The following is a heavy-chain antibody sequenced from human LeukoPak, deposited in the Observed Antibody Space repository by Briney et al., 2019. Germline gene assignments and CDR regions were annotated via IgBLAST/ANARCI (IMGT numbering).Heavy chain of an antibody. CDR1: GFTFSSYN. CDR2: ISSTSSTI. V-gene: IGHV3-48*04. D-gene: IGHD3-22*01. Sequence: EGSLKLSCAASGFTFSSYNMNWVRQAAGKGLEWISYISSTSSTIYYVDSVKGRFTISRDNAKNSLYLQMNSLRAEDTAVYYCARIVARYYYDSSGSVDYWGQGTLVAVSS. CDR3: ARIVARYYYDSSGSVDY. J-gene: IGHJ4*02.